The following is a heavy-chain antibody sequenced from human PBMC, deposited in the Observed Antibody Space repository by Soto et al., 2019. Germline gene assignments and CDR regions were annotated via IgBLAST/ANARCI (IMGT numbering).Heavy chain of an antibody. V-gene: IGHV4-59*01. CDR2: IYYTGYT. J-gene: IGHJ4*02. CDR3: ARVKWFGESGFDY. D-gene: IGHD3-10*01. Sequence: QVQLQESGPGLVKPSETLSLTCTVSGGSISGYYWSWIRQPPGKGLEWIGYIYYTGYTNYNPSLKSRVTISVDTSKNQFSLNVSSVTAADTAVYYCARVKWFGESGFDYWGQGTLVTVSS. CDR1: GGSISGYY.